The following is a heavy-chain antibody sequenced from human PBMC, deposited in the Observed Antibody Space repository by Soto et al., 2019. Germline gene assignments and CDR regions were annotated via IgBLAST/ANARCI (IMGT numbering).Heavy chain of an antibody. J-gene: IGHJ5*01. CDR2: INHSGRV. Sequence: SETLSLTCAVYGGSFSGHSWTWIRQSPGKGLEWIGDINHSGRVNYSPSLKSRITISLDTSKNQFSLTLSAVTAADTAMYYCSTRAYDTNGYYRFDPWGQGTLVTVSS. V-gene: IGHV4-34*01. D-gene: IGHD3-22*01. CDR1: GGSFSGHS. CDR3: STRAYDTNGYYRFDP.